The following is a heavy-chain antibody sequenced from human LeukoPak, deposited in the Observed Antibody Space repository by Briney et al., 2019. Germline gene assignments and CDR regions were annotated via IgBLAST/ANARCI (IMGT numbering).Heavy chain of an antibody. J-gene: IGHJ5*02. V-gene: IGHV6-1*01. CDR1: GDSVSSNSAA. CDR3: ARDLDWFDP. Sequence: SRTLCPSCAISGDSVSSNSAAWNWSRQSPSRGLEWLGRTYYRSKWYNNYAVSVKNGITINPDTAKNQFSLQLNSVTPEDTAVYYCARDLDWFDPWRESPVLPVSS. CDR2: TYYRSKWYN.